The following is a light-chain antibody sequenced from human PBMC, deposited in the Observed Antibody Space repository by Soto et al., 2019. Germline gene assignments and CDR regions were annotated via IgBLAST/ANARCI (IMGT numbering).Light chain of an antibody. Sequence: EIVLTQSPGTLSLSPGERATLSCRASQSFFSIYLAWYQEKPGQAPRLLIYGASSRATGIPDRFSGSGSGTDFTLTISSLEPEDFALYSCQQYGSSPWTFGQGTKVDIK. CDR1: QSFFSIY. J-gene: IGKJ1*01. V-gene: IGKV3-20*01. CDR3: QQYGSSPWT. CDR2: GAS.